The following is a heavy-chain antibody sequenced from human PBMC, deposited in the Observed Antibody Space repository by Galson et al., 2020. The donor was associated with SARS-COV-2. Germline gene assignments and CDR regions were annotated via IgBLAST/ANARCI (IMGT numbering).Heavy chain of an antibody. CDR3: AKALWFRELGLDGLDY. D-gene: IGHD3-10*01. J-gene: IGHJ4*02. CDR2: ISYDGSNK. V-gene: IGHV3-30*18. Sequence: GGSLRLSCAASGFTFSSYGMHWVRQAPGKGLEWVAVISYDGSNKYYADSVKGRFTISRDNSKNTLYLQMNSLRAEDTAVYYCAKALWFRELGLDGLDYWGQGTLVTVSS. CDR1: GFTFSSYG.